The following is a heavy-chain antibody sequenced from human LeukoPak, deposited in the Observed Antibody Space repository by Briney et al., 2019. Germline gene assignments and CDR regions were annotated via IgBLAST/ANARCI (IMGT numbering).Heavy chain of an antibody. Sequence: YSMNWVRQAPGKGLEWVSSISSSSSYIYYADSVKGRFTISRDNAKNSLYLQMNSLRAEDTAVYYCARVYYYDSSGYFGYWGQGTLVTVSS. CDR1: YS. CDR3: ARVYYYDSSGYFGY. D-gene: IGHD3-22*01. V-gene: IGHV3-21*01. CDR2: ISSSSSYI. J-gene: IGHJ4*02.